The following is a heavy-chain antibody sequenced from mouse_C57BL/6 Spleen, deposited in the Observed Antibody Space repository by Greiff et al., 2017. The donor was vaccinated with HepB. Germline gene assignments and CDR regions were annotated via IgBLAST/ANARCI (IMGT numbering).Heavy chain of an antibody. CDR2: IYPGSGNT. CDR3: ARIYDGYFYFDY. Sequence: QVQLKESGAELVRPGASVKLSCKASGYTFTDYYINWVKQRPGQGLEWIARIYPGSGNTYYNEKFKGKATLTAEKSSSTAYMQLSSLTSEDSAVYFCARIYDGYFYFDYWGQGTTLTVSS. CDR1: GYTFTDYY. J-gene: IGHJ2*01. V-gene: IGHV1-76*01. D-gene: IGHD2-3*01.